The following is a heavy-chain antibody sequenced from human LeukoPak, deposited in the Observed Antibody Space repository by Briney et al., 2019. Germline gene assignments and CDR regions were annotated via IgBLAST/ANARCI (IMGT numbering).Heavy chain of an antibody. Sequence: GASVKVSCKASGYTFTGYYMHWVRQAPGQGLEWMGWINPSSGGTNYAQKFQGRVTMTRDTSISTAYMELSRLRSDDTAVYYCARGFRARTYCTGGVCYTNWFDHWGQGTLVTVSS. V-gene: IGHV1-2*02. J-gene: IGHJ5*02. CDR2: INPSSGGT. CDR1: GYTFTGYY. CDR3: ARGFRARTYCTGGVCYTNWFDH. D-gene: IGHD2-8*02.